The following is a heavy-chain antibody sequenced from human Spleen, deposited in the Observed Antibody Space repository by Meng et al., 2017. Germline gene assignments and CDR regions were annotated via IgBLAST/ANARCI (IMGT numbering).Heavy chain of an antibody. CDR3: ASLPDLQSPFCSGGSCYSG. V-gene: IGHV4-34*01. CDR2: INHSGST. CDR1: GGSFSDYY. J-gene: IGHJ4*02. Sequence: QGQLQQWGQGLLKPSGTLPLTCVFSGGSFSDYYWSWIRQPPGKGLEWIGEINHSGSTNYNPSLESRATISVDTSQNNLSLKLSSVTAADTAVYYCASLPDLQSPFCSGGSCYSGWGQGTLVTVSS. D-gene: IGHD2-15*01.